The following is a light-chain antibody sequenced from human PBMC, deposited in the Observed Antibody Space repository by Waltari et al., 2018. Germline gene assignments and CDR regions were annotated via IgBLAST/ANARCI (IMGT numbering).Light chain of an antibody. CDR3: LQDHTYPLT. J-gene: IGKJ1*01. Sequence: AIQMTQSPSSLSASVGDRVTISCRASQGMNTDLGWYQQKPGRAPKLLISGASTLQSGVPSRFSGSGSGTVFTLTISSLQPDDFTTYFCLQDHTYPLTFGQGTKVDI. CDR2: GAS. CDR1: QGMNTD. V-gene: IGKV1-6*01.